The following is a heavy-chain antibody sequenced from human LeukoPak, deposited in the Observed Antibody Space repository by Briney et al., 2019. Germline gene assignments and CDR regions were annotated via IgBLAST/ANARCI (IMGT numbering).Heavy chain of an antibody. D-gene: IGHD3-10*01. CDR2: ISSSSSYI. Sequence: PGGSLRLSCAASGFTFSSYSMNWVRQAPGKGLEWVSSISSSSSYIYYADSVKGRFTISRDDAKNSLYLQMNGLRAEDTAVYYCATSLSGWGTYHYLNVWGTGTTVTISS. J-gene: IGHJ6*03. V-gene: IGHV3-21*06. CDR1: GFTFSSYS. CDR3: ATSLSGWGTYHYLNV.